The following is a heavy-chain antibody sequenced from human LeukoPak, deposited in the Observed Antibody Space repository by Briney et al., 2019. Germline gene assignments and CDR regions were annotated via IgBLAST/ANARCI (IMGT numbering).Heavy chain of an antibody. CDR1: GYSFTSYW. Sequence: GESLKISCKGSGYSFTSYWIGWVRQMPGKGLEWMGIIYPGDSDTRYSPSFQGQVTISADKSISTAYLQWSSLKASDTAMYYCARPRIAAAGLDAFDIWGQGTMVTDSS. D-gene: IGHD6-13*01. V-gene: IGHV5-51*01. CDR3: ARPRIAAAGLDAFDI. CDR2: IYPGDSDT. J-gene: IGHJ3*02.